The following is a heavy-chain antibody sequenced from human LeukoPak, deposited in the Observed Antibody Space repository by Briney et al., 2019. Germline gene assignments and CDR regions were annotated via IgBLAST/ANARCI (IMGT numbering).Heavy chain of an antibody. CDR3: ARAGNYYYSSGYYSHFDY. CDR1: GDSISSQSW. CDR2: IYYSGST. J-gene: IGHJ4*02. Sequence: SGTLSLTCAVSGDSISSQSWWSWVRQPPGKGLEWIGYIYYSGSTYYNPSLKSRVTISVDTSKNQFSLKLSSVTAADTAVYYCARAGNYYYSSGYYSHFDYWGQGTLVTVSS. D-gene: IGHD3-22*01. V-gene: IGHV4-4*02.